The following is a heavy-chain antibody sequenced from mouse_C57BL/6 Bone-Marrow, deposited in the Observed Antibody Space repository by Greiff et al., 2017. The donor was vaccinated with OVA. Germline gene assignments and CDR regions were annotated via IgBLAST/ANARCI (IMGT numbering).Heavy chain of an antibody. J-gene: IGHJ2*01. CDR3: TRLWVRLYYFDY. CDR1: GYTFTSYW. D-gene: IGHD2-14*01. CDR2: IYPGNSDT. V-gene: IGHV1-5*01. Sequence: EVQLQQSGTVLARPGASVKMSCKTSGYTFTSYWMHWVKQRPGQGLEWIGAIYPGNSDTSYNQKFKGKAKLTAVTSASTAYMWLSSLTNEDSAVYYCTRLWVRLYYFDYRGQGTTLTVSS.